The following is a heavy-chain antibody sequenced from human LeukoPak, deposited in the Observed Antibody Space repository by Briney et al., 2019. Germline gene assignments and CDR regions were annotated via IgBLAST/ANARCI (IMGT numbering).Heavy chain of an antibody. CDR2: IIPIFGTA. CDR1: GGTFSSYA. J-gene: IGHJ6*03. D-gene: IGHD3-10*01. CDR3: ARNGSGRKGYYYYYMDV. V-gene: IGHV1-69*13. Sequence: SVKVSCKASGGTFSSYAISWVRQAPGQGLEWMGGIIPIFGTANYAQKFQGRVTITVDESTSTAYMELSSLRSEDTAVYYCARNGSGRKGYYYYYMDVWGKGTTVTISS.